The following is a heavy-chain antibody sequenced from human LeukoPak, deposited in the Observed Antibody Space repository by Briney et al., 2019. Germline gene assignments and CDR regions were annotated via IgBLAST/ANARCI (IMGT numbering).Heavy chain of an antibody. CDR3: ARGGFYCSSTSCLPNWFDP. CDR2: IIPIFGTA. D-gene: IGHD2-2*01. V-gene: IGHV1-69*13. CDR1: GGTFSSYA. J-gene: IGHJ5*02. Sequence: SVKVSCKASGGTFSSYAISWVRQAPGQGGEWMGGIIPIFGTANYAQKFQGRVTITADESTSTSYMELSSLRSEDTAVYYCARGGFYCSSTSCLPNWFDPWGQGTLVTVSS.